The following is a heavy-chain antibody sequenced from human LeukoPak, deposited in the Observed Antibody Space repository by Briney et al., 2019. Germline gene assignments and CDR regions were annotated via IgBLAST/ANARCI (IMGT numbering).Heavy chain of an antibody. Sequence: PSETLSLTCTVSGGSISSGDYYWSWIRQPPGKGLEWIGYIYYSGSTYYNPSLKSRVTISVDTSKNQFSLKLSSVTAADTAVYYCARHGRWLQLPYFDYWGQGTLVTVSS. CDR3: ARHGRWLQLPYFDY. CDR2: IYYSGST. CDR1: GGSISSGDYY. V-gene: IGHV4-30-4*08. D-gene: IGHD5-24*01. J-gene: IGHJ4*02.